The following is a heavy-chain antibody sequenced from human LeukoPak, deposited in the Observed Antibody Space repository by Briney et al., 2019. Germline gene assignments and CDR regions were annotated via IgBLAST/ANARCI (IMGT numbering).Heavy chain of an antibody. CDR3: ARDLLWFRGGFDP. Sequence: ASVKVSCKASGYTFTSYDINWVRQATGQGLEWMGWMNPNSGNTGYAQKFQGRVTMTRNTSISTAYIELSSLRSEDTAVYYCARDLLWFRGGFDPWGQGTLVTVSS. J-gene: IGHJ5*02. D-gene: IGHD3-10*01. CDR2: MNPNSGNT. V-gene: IGHV1-8*01. CDR1: GYTFTSYD.